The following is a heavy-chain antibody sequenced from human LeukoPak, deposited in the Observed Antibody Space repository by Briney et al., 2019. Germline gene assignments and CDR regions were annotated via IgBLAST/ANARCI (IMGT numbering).Heavy chain of an antibody. Sequence: GGSLRLSCAASGFIFSSYEMNWVRQAPGKGLEWVSYISSSGSSTYYADFENGRFTISENNAKNSLYLQMYSLRAEDTAVYYCARWRRVSSASLWYFDLWGRGDLVTVSS. V-gene: IGHV3-48*03. J-gene: IGHJ2*01. CDR1: GFIFSSYE. D-gene: IGHD6-6*01. CDR3: ARWRRVSSASLWYFDL. CDR2: ISSSGSST.